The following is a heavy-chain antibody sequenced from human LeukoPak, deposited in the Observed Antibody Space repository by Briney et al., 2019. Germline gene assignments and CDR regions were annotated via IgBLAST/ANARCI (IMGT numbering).Heavy chain of an antibody. J-gene: IGHJ3*02. V-gene: IGHV3-48*01. CDR3: ARGLVGLTPHAGVFQI. Sequence: GGSLRLSCAASGFTFNTYTMNWVRQAPGKGLEWVSYISGSSGIIDYADSVRGRFTISRDNAKNSLYLQMNSLRAEDTAVYYCARGLVGLTPHAGVFQIWGQGTKVTVSS. CDR2: ISGSSGII. CDR1: GFTFNTYT. D-gene: IGHD1-26*01.